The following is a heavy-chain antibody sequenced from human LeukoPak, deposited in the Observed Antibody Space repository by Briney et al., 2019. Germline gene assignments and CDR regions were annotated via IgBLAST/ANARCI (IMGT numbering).Heavy chain of an antibody. D-gene: IGHD4-4*01. CDR1: GGSFSGYY. Sequence: SETLSLTCAVYGGSFSGYYWSWIRQPPGKGLEWIGEINHSGSTNYNPSLKSRVTISVDTPKNQFSLKLSSVTAADTAVYYCARGPPYSNYDFDYWGQGTLVTVSS. J-gene: IGHJ4*02. CDR2: INHSGST. CDR3: ARGPPYSNYDFDY. V-gene: IGHV4-34*01.